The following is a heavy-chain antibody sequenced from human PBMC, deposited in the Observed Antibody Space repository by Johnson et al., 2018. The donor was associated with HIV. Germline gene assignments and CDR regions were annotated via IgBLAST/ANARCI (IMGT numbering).Heavy chain of an antibody. D-gene: IGHD6-13*01. CDR2: IKRKTDGGTT. CDR3: ATDLAAVGNGAFDI. V-gene: IGHV3-15*01. J-gene: IGHJ3*02. Sequence: VQLVESGGGLVNLGGSLRLSCAASGFNFNNAWMSWVRQAPGKGLEWVGRIKRKTDGGTTDYAAPVKGRFTISRDDSKNTLYLQMNSLKTEDTAVYYCATDLAAVGNGAFDIWGQGTMVTVSS. CDR1: GFNFNNAW.